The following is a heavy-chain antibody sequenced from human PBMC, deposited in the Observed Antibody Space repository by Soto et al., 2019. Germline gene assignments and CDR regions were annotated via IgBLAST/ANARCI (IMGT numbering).Heavy chain of an antibody. Sequence: GSLRLSCAASGFTFKNNDMHWVRQETGKGLEWVSSIGSAGDTYYLGSVKGRFTISRENAKNSVYLQMNSLRAGDTAVYYCARDRSVAGTGELDYWGQGTAVTVSS. CDR2: IGSAGDT. V-gene: IGHV3-13*01. CDR3: ARDRSVAGTGELDY. D-gene: IGHD6-19*01. CDR1: GFTFKNND. J-gene: IGHJ4*02.